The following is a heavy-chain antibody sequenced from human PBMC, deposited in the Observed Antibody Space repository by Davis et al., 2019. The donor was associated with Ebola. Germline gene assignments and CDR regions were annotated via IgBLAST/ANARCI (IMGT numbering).Heavy chain of an antibody. CDR3: ARVHYYDTSGYYTFDY. V-gene: IGHV4-30-4*01. CDR2: IYYSGTT. Sequence: SETLSLTCTVSGDSISSGDYYWGWIRQPPGKGLEWIGYIYYSGTTYYNPSLKSRIAMSVDTSKNLLSLKLNSVTAADTAVYYCARVHYYDTSGYYTFDYWGQGTLVTVSS. D-gene: IGHD3-22*01. CDR1: GDSISSGDYY. J-gene: IGHJ4*02.